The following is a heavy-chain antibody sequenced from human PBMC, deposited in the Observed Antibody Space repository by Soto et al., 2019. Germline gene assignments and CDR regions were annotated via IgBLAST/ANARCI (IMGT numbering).Heavy chain of an antibody. D-gene: IGHD1-26*01. CDR3: ARNSGSSNAFDI. J-gene: IGHJ3*02. Sequence: GAAVKVSCKASGGTFSSYAISWVRQAPGQGLEWMGGIIPIFGTANYAQKFQGRVTITADKSTSTAYMELSSLRSEDTAVYYCARNSGSSNAFDIWGQGTMVTVSS. CDR2: IIPIFGTA. CDR1: GGTFSSYA. V-gene: IGHV1-69*06.